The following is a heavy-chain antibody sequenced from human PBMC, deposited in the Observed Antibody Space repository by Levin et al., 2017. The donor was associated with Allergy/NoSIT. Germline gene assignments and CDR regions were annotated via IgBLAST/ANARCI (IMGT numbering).Heavy chain of an antibody. D-gene: IGHD3-10*01. Sequence: SGGSLRLSCAVYGGSFSGYSWSWIRQPPGKGLEWIGEINHSGSTYYNPSLKSRVTISVDTSKNQFSLRLSSVTAADTAVYYCAGATVWFGADDAFDIWGQGTMVTVSS. J-gene: IGHJ3*02. CDR1: GGSFSGYS. CDR2: INHSGST. V-gene: IGHV4-34*01. CDR3: AGATVWFGADDAFDI.